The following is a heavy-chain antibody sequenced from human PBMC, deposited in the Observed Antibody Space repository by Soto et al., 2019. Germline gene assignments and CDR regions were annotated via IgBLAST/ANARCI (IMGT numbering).Heavy chain of an antibody. Sequence: EGQLVESGGGLVQPGASLRLSCEASGFRFSNYEMNWVRQPPGKGLEWVSYISGTGNTIYYADSVKGRFTISRDNAKNSLYLQVNGLRAEDSAVYYCARRRSHYYYYGMDVWGQGTTVTVSS. CDR2: ISGTGNTI. CDR1: GFRFSNYE. D-gene: IGHD3-3*01. V-gene: IGHV3-48*03. CDR3: ARRRSHYYYYGMDV. J-gene: IGHJ6*02.